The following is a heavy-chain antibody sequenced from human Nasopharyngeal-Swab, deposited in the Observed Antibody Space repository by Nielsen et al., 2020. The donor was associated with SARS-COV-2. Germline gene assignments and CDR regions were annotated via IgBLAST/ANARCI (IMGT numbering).Heavy chain of an antibody. Sequence: WIRQPPGKGLEWVSSISSSSSYIYYADSVKGRFTISRDNAKNSMYLQMNSLRAEDTAVYYCARGRAMIVVVETEGRDGGGQGNTGSVSS. D-gene: IGHD3-22*01. J-gene: IGHJ6*02. CDR3: ARGRAMIVVVETEGRDG. V-gene: IGHV3-21*01. CDR2: ISSSSSYI.